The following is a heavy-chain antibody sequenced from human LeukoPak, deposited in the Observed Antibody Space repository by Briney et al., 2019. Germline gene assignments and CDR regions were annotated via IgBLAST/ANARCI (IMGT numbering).Heavy chain of an antibody. V-gene: IGHV3-21*01. D-gene: IGHD3-9*01. CDR1: GFTFSSYS. J-gene: IGHJ4*02. CDR2: ISSSSYI. Sequence: GGSLRLSCAASGFTFSSYSMNWVRQAPGKGLEWVSSISSSSYIYYADSVKGRFTISRDNAKNSLYLQMNSLRAEDTAVYYCARNVHDILTGYNYWGQGTLVTVSS. CDR3: ARNVHDILTGYNY.